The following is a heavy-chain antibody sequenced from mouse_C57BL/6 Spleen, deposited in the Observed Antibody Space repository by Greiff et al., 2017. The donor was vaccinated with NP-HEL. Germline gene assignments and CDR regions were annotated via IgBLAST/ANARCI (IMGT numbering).Heavy chain of an antibody. CDR3: AREGNYSAWFAY. CDR1: GYTFTDYN. V-gene: IGHV1-22*01. D-gene: IGHD1-1*02. Sequence: VQLQQSGPELVKPGASVKMSCKASGYTFTDYNMHWVKQSHGKSLEWIGYINPNNGGTSYNQKFKGKATLTVNKSSSTAYMALRSLTSEDSAVYYCAREGNYSAWFAYWGQGTLVTVSA. CDR2: INPNNGGT. J-gene: IGHJ3*01.